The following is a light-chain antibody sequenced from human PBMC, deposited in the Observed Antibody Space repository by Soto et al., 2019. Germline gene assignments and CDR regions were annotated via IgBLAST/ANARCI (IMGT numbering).Light chain of an antibody. V-gene: IGKV3-15*01. J-gene: IGKJ5*01. CDR2: GAS. CDR1: QSVSTR. CDR3: QQYNYWPPIT. Sequence: EIVRTQSSATLFGSCGERVTFSCRASQSVSTRFAWYQHKPGQAPRLLIYGASTRATGIPARFSGSGSGTEFTLTISGLQSEDFAVYYCQQYNYWPPITFGQGTRLEIK.